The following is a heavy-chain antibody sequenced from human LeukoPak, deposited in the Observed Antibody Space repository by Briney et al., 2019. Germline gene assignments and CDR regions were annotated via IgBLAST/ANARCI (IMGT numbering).Heavy chain of an antibody. D-gene: IGHD2-15*01. CDR1: GGSISSGSYY. CDR3: ARASTYCSGGSCYPGYYYYYYMDV. CDR2: IYTSGST. Sequence: SQTLSLTCTVSGGSISSGSYYWSWIRQPAGKGLEWIGRIYTSGSTNYNPSLKSRVTISVDTSKNQFSLKLSSVTAADTAVYYCARASTYCSGGSCYPGYYYYYYMDVWGKGTTVTISS. J-gene: IGHJ6*03. V-gene: IGHV4-61*02.